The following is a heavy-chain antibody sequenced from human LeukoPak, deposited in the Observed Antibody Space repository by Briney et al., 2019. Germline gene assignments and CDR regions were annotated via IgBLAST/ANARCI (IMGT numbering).Heavy chain of an antibody. D-gene: IGHD5-24*01. Sequence: SETLSLTCAVYGGSFSGYYWSWIRQPPGKGLEWIGEINHSGSTNYNPPLKSRVTISVDTSKNQFSLKLNSVTAADTAVYFCARHVRDGYNYIGYWGQGTLVTVSS. CDR3: ARHVRDGYNYIGY. J-gene: IGHJ4*02. V-gene: IGHV4-34*01. CDR1: GGSFSGYY. CDR2: INHSGST.